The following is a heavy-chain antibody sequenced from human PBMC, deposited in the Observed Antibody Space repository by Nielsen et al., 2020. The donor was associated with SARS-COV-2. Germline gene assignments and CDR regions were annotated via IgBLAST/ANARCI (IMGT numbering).Heavy chain of an antibody. J-gene: IGHJ6*02. V-gene: IGHV3-30-3*01. CDR1: GFTFINYP. CDR2: ISYDGNNK. D-gene: IGHD3-22*01. CDR3: ARENYFDSTAYYWVRYYGMDV. Sequence: GGSLRLSCAASGFTFINYPLHWVRQAPGKGLEWVAGISYDGNNKYYTDSVKGRFTISRDSSKNTLYLQMNSLRAEDTAVYYCARENYFDSTAYYWVRYYGMDVWGQGTTVTVSS.